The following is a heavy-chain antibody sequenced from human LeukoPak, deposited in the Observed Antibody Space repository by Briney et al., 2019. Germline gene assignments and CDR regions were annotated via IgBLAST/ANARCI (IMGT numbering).Heavy chain of an antibody. Sequence: SVKVSCKASGGTFSSYAISWVRQAPGQGLEWMGGIIPIFGTANYAQKFQGRVTITTDESTSTAYMELSSLRSEDTAVYYCARAPLPLLRYCSSTSCQMDVWGKGTTVTVSS. J-gene: IGHJ6*04. V-gene: IGHV1-69*05. CDR2: IIPIFGTA. CDR1: GGTFSSYA. CDR3: ARAPLPLLRYCSSTSCQMDV. D-gene: IGHD2-2*01.